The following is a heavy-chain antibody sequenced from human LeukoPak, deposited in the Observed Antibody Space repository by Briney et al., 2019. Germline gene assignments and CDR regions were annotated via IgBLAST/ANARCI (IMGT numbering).Heavy chain of an antibody. CDR2: ISYDGSNK. Sequence: GGSLRLSCAASGFTFSSYAMHWVRQAPGKGLEWVAVISYDGSNKYYADSVKGRFTISGDNSKNTLYLQMNSLRAEDTAVYYCARDYDSSGYPDCYFDYWGQGTLVTVSS. CDR3: ARDYDSSGYPDCYFDY. V-gene: IGHV3-30-3*01. D-gene: IGHD3-22*01. CDR1: GFTFSSYA. J-gene: IGHJ4*02.